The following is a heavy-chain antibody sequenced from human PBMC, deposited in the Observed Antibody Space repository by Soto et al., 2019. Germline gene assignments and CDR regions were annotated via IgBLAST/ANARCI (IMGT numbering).Heavy chain of an antibody. CDR1: GGSFSGYY. J-gene: IGHJ6*03. Sequence: TSETLSLTCAVYGGSFSGYYWSWIRQPPGKGLEWIGEINHSGSTNYNPSLKSRVTISVDTSKNQFSLKLSSVTAADTAVYYCARAVGSIAARPNYYMDVWGKGTTVTVSS. D-gene: IGHD6-6*01. CDR3: ARAVGSIAARPNYYMDV. V-gene: IGHV4-34*01. CDR2: INHSGST.